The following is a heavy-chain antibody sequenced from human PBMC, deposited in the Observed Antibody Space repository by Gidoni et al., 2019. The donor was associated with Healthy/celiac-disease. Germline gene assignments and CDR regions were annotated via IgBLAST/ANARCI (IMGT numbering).Heavy chain of an antibody. V-gene: IGHV6-1*01. CDR2: TYYRSKWYN. J-gene: IGHJ5*02. Sequence: QVQLQQSGPGLVKPSQTLSLTCAISGDSVSSNSAAWNWIRQSPSRGLEWLGRTYYRSKWYNDYAVSVKSRITINPDTSKNQFSLQLNSVTPEDTAVYYCARDLYCSSTSCYTYNWFDPWGQGTLVTVSS. CDR3: ARDLYCSSTSCYTYNWFDP. D-gene: IGHD2-2*02. CDR1: GDSVSSNSAA.